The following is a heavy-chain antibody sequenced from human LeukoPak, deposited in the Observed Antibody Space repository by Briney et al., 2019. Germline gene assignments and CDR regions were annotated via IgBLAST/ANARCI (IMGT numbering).Heavy chain of an antibody. CDR1: GYSFTSYW. V-gene: IGHV5-51*01. CDR3: VKRDITSRYVVWFDP. CDR2: IYPGDSDI. Sequence: GESLKISCKGSGYSFTSYWIGWVRQMPGKGLELMGIIYPGDSDIRYSPSFQGQVTISADKSINTAYLQWSSPKASDTAIYYCVKRDITSRYVVWFDPLGQGTPVTVSS. J-gene: IGHJ5*02. D-gene: IGHD2-2*01.